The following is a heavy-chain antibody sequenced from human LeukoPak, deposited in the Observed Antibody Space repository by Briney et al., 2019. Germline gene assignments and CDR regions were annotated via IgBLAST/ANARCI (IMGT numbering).Heavy chain of an antibody. CDR3: AKRGLIAAAGKVNFDY. D-gene: IGHD6-13*01. V-gene: IGHV3-30*02. CDR1: GFTFSSYG. CDR2: IRYDGSNK. J-gene: IGHJ4*02. Sequence: GGSLRLSCAASGFTFSSYGMHWVRQAPGKGLEWVAFIRYDGSNKYYADSVKGRFTISRDNSKNTLYLQMNSRRAEDTAVYYCAKRGLIAAAGKVNFDYWGQGTLVTVPS.